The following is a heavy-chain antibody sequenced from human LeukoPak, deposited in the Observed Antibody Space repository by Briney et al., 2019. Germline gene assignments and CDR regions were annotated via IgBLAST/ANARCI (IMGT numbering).Heavy chain of an antibody. D-gene: IGHD2-2*01. CDR2: IYSAGRT. CDR1: GFTVSSNH. J-gene: IGHJ4*02. CDR3: AAMGSASD. Sequence: GGSLRLSCAVSGFTVSSNHMYWVRQAPGKGLEWVSVIYSAGRTYSAESVRGRFTISRDNSKNTLDLQMNSLRTEDTAVYHCAAMGSASDWGQGTLVTVSS. V-gene: IGHV3-53*01.